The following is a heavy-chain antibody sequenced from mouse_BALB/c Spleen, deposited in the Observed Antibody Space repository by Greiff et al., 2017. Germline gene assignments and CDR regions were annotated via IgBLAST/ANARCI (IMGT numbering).Heavy chain of an antibody. CDR1: GYTFTSYV. V-gene: IGHV1-14*01. Sequence: VQLKQSGPELVKPGASVKMSCKASGYTFTSYVMHWVKQKPGQGLEWIGYINPYNDGTKYNEKFKGKATLTSDKSSSTAYMELSSLTSEDSAVYYCATTVVADYYAMDYWGQGTSVTVSS. J-gene: IGHJ4*01. D-gene: IGHD1-1*01. CDR2: INPYNDGT. CDR3: ATTVVADYYAMDY.